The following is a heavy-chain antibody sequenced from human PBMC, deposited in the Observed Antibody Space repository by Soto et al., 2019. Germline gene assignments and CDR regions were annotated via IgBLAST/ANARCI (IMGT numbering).Heavy chain of an antibody. V-gene: IGHV3-23*01. CDR1: GFTFSSYA. Sequence: LRLSCAASGFTFSSYAMSWVRQAPVKGLEWVSAISGSGGSTYYADSVKGRFTISRDNSKNTLYLQMNSLRAEDTAVYYCAKERGYSGYQYGMDVWGQGTTVTVSS. CDR2: ISGSGGST. CDR3: AKERGYSGYQYGMDV. J-gene: IGHJ6*02. D-gene: IGHD5-12*01.